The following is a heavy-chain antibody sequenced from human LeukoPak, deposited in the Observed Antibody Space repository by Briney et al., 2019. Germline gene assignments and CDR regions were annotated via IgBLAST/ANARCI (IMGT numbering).Heavy chain of an antibody. V-gene: IGHV4-59*01. J-gene: IGHJ4*02. Sequence: PSETLSLTCTIFGGSISSYYWRWIRQPPGKGLEWIGDITHSASANYNPSLNYNPSLKSRVTISADASKNQFSLRLSSVTAADTAVYFCARGVWLARDYWGQGTLVTVSS. D-gene: IGHD6-19*01. CDR2: ITHSASANYNPSL. CDR3: ARGVWLARDY. CDR1: GGSISSYY.